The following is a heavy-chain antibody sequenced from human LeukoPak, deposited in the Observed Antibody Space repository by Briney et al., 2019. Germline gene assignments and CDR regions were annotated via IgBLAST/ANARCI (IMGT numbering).Heavy chain of an antibody. CDR2: IYYSGST. J-gene: IGHJ4*02. Sequence: SETLSLTCTVSGGSISSSSYYWGWIRQPPGKGLEWIGSIYYSGSTYYNPSLKSRVTISVDTSKNQFSLKLSSVTAADTAVYYCARDGGYSSSWYNFDYWGQGTLVTVSS. CDR1: GGSISSSSYY. CDR3: ARDGGYSSSWYNFDY. D-gene: IGHD6-13*01. V-gene: IGHV4-39*07.